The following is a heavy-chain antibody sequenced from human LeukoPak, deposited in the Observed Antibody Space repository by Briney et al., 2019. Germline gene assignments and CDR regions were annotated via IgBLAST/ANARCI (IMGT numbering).Heavy chain of an antibody. D-gene: IGHD3-3*01. Sequence: ASVKVSCKAPGYTFTGYYMHWVRQAPGQGLEWMGWINPNSGGTNYAQKFQGRVTMTRDTSISTAYMELSRLRSDDTAVYYCARGQPDYDFWSGYLDYWGQGTLVTVSS. CDR1: GYTFTGYY. CDR3: ARGQPDYDFWSGYLDY. CDR2: INPNSGGT. J-gene: IGHJ4*02. V-gene: IGHV1-2*02.